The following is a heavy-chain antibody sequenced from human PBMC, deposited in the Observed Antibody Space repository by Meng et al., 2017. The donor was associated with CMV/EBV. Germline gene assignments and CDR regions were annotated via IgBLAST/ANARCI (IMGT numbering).Heavy chain of an antibody. V-gene: IGHV1-69*01. CDR2: LIPIFGTA. D-gene: IGHD3-16*02. CDR3: ARQLRLGELSPFDY. CDR1: GGTFSSYA. J-gene: IGHJ4*02. Sequence: QVQLWQYGAEVKKPGSSVKVSCKASGGTFSSYAISWVRQAPGQGLEWMGGLIPIFGTANYAQKFQGRVTITADESTSTAYMELSSLRSEDTAVYYCARQLRLGELSPFDYWGQGTLVTVSS.